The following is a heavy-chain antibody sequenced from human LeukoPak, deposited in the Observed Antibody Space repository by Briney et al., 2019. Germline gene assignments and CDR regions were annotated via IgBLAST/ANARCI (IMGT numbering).Heavy chain of an antibody. Sequence: SQTLSLTCAVSGDTLSSNSAAWNWIRQPPSRRLEWLGRTYYRCKFYNDYAVSVKTRITINPDTSKNQFSLQLNSVTPEDTAVYDCARVPPGGWFRFDPWGEGSLVTVSS. CDR3: ARVPPGGWFRFDP. CDR2: TYYRCKFYN. CDR1: GDTLSSNSAA. V-gene: IGHV6-1*01. J-gene: IGHJ5*02. D-gene: IGHD6-19*01.